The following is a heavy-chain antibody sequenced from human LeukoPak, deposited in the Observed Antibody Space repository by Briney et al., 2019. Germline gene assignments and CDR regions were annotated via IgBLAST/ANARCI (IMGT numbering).Heavy chain of an antibody. J-gene: IGHJ3*02. Sequence: GGSLRLSCAASGFTVSSNYMSWVRQAPGKGLEWVSVIYSGGSTYYADSVKGQFTISRDNSKNTLYLQMNSLRAEDTAVYYCARALGAYAFDIWGQGTMVTVSS. CDR3: ARALGAYAFDI. V-gene: IGHV3-53*01. CDR2: IYSGGST. D-gene: IGHD3-16*01. CDR1: GFTVSSNY.